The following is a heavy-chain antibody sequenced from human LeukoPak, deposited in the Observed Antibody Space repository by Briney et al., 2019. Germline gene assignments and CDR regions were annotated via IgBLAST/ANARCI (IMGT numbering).Heavy chain of an antibody. CDR3: ARDRAVKARIGGMDV. J-gene: IGHJ6*02. D-gene: IGHD5-24*01. CDR2: ISESSSHT. Sequence: PGGSLRLSCAASGFTFSSYGMHWVRQAPGKGLEWVSYISESSSHTYNADSVKGRFTISRDNAKNSLYLQMNSLRVEDTGIYYCARDRAVKARIGGMDVWGQGTTVIVSS. CDR1: GFTFSSYG. V-gene: IGHV3-21*06.